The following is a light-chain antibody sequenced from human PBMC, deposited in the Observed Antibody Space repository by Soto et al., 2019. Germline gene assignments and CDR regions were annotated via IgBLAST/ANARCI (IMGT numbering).Light chain of an antibody. J-gene: IGKJ4*01. CDR2: DAS. CDR1: QSVSSY. Sequence: EIVLTQSPATLSLSPGDRATLSCRASQSVSSYLAWYQQKPGQAPRLLIYDASNRATGIPARFSGSGSGTDFTLTITSLEPEDFAVYYCQQRSNWPPTFGGGTTVEIK. CDR3: QQRSNWPPT. V-gene: IGKV3-11*01.